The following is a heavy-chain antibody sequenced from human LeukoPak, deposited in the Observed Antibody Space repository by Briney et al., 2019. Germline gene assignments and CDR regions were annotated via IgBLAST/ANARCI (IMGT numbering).Heavy chain of an antibody. Sequence: GGSLRLSCAASGFTFSSYWMSWVRQAPGKGLEWVANIKQDGSEKYYVDSVTGRFTISRDNATNSLYLQMNSLGAEDTAVYYCARASVPAAIHDPFDYWGQGTLVTVSS. J-gene: IGHJ4*02. D-gene: IGHD2-2*02. CDR2: IKQDGSEK. CDR3: ARASVPAAIHDPFDY. CDR1: GFTFSSYW. V-gene: IGHV3-7*01.